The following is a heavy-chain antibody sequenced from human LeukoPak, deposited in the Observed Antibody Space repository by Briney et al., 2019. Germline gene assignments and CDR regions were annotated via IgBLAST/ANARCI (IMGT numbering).Heavy chain of an antibody. J-gene: IGHJ6*03. Sequence: GGSLRLSCAASGFTFSSYGMHWVRQAPGKGLEWVAFIRYDGSNKYYADSVKGRFTISRDNSKNTLYLQMNSLRAEDTAVYYCAKGSGWEVSYYYYYMDVWGEGTTVTISS. V-gene: IGHV3-30*02. CDR3: AKGSGWEVSYYYYYMDV. D-gene: IGHD1-26*01. CDR2: IRYDGSNK. CDR1: GFTFSSYG.